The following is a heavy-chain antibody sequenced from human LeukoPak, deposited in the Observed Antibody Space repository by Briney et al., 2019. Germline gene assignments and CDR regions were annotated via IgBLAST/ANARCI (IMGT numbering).Heavy chain of an antibody. CDR1: GYTFTSYG. CDR3: ARVPMGPAAMIKPFDP. V-gene: IGHV1-18*01. CDR2: ISAYNSNT. Sequence: ASVKVSCKASGYTFTSYGISWVRQAPGQGLEWMGWISAYNSNTNYAQKLQGRVTMTTDTSTSTAYMELRSLRSDDTAVYYCARVPMGPAAMIKPFDPWGQGTLVTVSS. J-gene: IGHJ5*02. D-gene: IGHD2-2*01.